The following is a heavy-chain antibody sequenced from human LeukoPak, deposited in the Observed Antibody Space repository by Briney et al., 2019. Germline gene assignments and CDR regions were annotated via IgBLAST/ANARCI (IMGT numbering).Heavy chain of an antibody. V-gene: IGHV1-2*02. CDR3: ARSDYYDSSGYPDY. Sequence: ASVKVSCKASGYTFTGYYMHWVRQAPGQGLEWMGWINPNSGGTNYAQEFQGRVTMTRDTSISTAYMELSRLRSDDTAVYYCARSDYYDSSGYPDYWGQGTLATVSS. D-gene: IGHD3-22*01. CDR2: INPNSGGT. J-gene: IGHJ4*02. CDR1: GYTFTGYY.